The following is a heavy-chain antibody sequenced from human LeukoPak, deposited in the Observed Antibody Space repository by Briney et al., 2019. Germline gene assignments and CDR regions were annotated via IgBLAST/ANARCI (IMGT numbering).Heavy chain of an antibody. CDR2: ISSSGSTM. J-gene: IGHJ5*02. CDR1: GFDFTNYD. D-gene: IGHD4-11*01. Sequence: GGSLRLSCAASGFDFTNYDMNWVRQAPGKGLEWITYISSSGSTMYYADSVKGRFTVSRDNAKGSLYLQMNSLRAEDTAVYYCARGGYNNYMNAWGQGALVTVSS. V-gene: IGHV3-48*03. CDR3: ARGGYNNYMNA.